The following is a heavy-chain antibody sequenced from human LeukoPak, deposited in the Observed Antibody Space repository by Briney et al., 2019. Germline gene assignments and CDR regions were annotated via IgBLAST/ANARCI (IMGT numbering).Heavy chain of an antibody. CDR3: ASAGYSSGWHIAY. CDR1: GYTFTSYY. D-gene: IGHD6-19*01. V-gene: IGHV1-46*01. CDR2: INPSGGST. J-gene: IGHJ4*02. Sequence: ASVKVSCKASGYTFTSYYMHWVRQAPGQGLEWTGIINPSGGSTSYAQKFQGRVTMTRDTSTSTVYMELRSLRSEDTAVYYCASAGYSSGWHIAYWGQGTLVTVSS.